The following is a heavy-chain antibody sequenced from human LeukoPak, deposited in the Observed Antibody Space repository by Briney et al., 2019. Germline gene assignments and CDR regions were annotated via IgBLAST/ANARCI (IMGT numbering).Heavy chain of an antibody. Sequence: ASVKVSCKASRGAFRSYSINWVRQAPGQGLEWVGWINPNSGGTNYAQKFQGRVTMTRDTSISTAYMELSTLRSDDTAVYYCARDRRFLEWLLPLDYWGQGTLVTVFS. V-gene: IGHV1-2*02. CDR3: ARDRRFLEWLLPLDY. J-gene: IGHJ4*02. CDR2: INPNSGGT. CDR1: RGAFRSYS. D-gene: IGHD3-3*01.